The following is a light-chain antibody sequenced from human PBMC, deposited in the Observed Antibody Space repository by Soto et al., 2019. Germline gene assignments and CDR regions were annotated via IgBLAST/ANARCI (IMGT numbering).Light chain of an antibody. CDR3: QVWDTDGDHVV. J-gene: IGLJ2*01. CDR1: SIGSQI. V-gene: IGLV3-21*04. CDR2: FDR. Sequence: SYELTQPPSVSVAPGKTARITCGGNSIGSQIVHWYQQRPGQAPVLVIYFDRDRPSGIPERFSGSKSGNTATLTISRVEAGDEADYHCQVWDTDGDHVVFGGGTKL.